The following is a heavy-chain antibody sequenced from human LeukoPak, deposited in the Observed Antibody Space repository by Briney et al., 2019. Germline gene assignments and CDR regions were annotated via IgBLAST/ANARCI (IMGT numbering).Heavy chain of an antibody. CDR1: GITFNTNS. V-gene: IGHV3-48*01. D-gene: IGHD6-13*01. Sequence: GGSLRLSCVASGITFNTNSMVWVRQAPGKGLQWVSYISSSSSTIYYADSVKGRFTISRDNAENSVYLQMNSLRAEDTALYYCVRDQGAAGDYWGQGTLVIVSS. J-gene: IGHJ4*02. CDR2: ISSSSSTI. CDR3: VRDQGAAGDY.